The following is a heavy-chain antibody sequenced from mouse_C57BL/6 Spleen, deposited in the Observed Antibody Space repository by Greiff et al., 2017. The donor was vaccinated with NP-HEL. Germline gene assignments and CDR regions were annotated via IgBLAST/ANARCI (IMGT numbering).Heavy chain of an antibody. CDR3: ARGGWLQSYWYFDV. Sequence: QVQLQQSGPELVKPGASVKISCKASGYAFSSSWMNWVKQRPGKGLEWIGRIYPGDGDTNYNGKFKGKATLTADKSSSTAYMQLSSLTSEDSAVYSCARGGWLQSYWYFDVWGTGTTVTVSS. V-gene: IGHV1-82*01. D-gene: IGHD2-2*01. J-gene: IGHJ1*03. CDR1: GYAFSSSW. CDR2: IYPGDGDT.